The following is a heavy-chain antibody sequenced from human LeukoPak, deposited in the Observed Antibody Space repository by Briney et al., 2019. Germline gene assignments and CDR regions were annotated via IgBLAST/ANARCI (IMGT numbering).Heavy chain of an antibody. CDR3: ARWRNSGWLKGILDY. D-gene: IGHD6-19*01. Sequence: PGGSLRLSCAASGFTFSDYYMSWIRRAPGKGLEGVSCISSSGSTIYYADSVKGRFTISGDNAKNSLYLQMNSLRAEDTAVYYCARWRNSGWLKGILDYWGQGTLVTVSS. V-gene: IGHV3-11*01. CDR1: GFTFSDYY. J-gene: IGHJ4*02. CDR2: ISSSGSTI.